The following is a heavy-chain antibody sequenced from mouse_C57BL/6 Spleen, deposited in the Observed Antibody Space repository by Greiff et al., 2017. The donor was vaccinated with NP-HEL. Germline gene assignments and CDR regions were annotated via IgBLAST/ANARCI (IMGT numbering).Heavy chain of an antibody. CDR3: ASPDYYAWYFDV. J-gene: IGHJ1*03. D-gene: IGHD1-1*01. Sequence: EVQRVESGGDLVKPGGSLKLSCAASGFTFSSYGMSWVRQTPDKRLEWVATISSGGSYTYYPDSVKGRFTISRDNAKNTLYLQMSSLKSEDTAMYYCASPDYYAWYFDVWGTGTTVTVSS. V-gene: IGHV5-6*01. CDR2: ISSGGSYT. CDR1: GFTFSSYG.